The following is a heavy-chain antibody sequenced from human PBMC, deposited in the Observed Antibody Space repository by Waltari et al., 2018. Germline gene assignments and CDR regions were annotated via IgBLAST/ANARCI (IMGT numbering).Heavy chain of an antibody. D-gene: IGHD2-15*01. CDR3: ARDIVVVVAATIYYYYGMDV. Sequence: QVQLVESGGGVVQPGRSLRLSCAASGFTFSSYAMHWVRQAPGKGLGWVAVISYDGSNKYYAESGKGRFTISRDKSKNTLYLQMNSLRAEDTAVYYCARDIVVVVAATIYYYYGMDVWGQGTTVTVSS. J-gene: IGHJ6*02. CDR1: GFTFSSYA. CDR2: ISYDGSNK. V-gene: IGHV3-30-3*01.